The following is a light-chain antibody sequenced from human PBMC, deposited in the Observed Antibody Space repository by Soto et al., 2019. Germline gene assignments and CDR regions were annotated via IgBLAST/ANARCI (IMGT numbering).Light chain of an antibody. Sequence: LVLTQSPGTLSLSPGERATLSCRASQRVSSSYLAWYQQKSGQAPRLLIYAASSRATGIPDRFSGSGSGTDFTLTISRLEPEDFAVYYCQQYGSSSYTFGQGTKVDIK. V-gene: IGKV3-20*01. CDR3: QQYGSSSYT. CDR1: QRVSSSY. J-gene: IGKJ2*01. CDR2: AAS.